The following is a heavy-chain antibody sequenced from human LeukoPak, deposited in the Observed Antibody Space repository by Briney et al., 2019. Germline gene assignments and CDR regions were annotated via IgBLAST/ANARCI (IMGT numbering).Heavy chain of an antibody. CDR3: ARGGDYASGSPGDY. D-gene: IGHD3-10*01. CDR2: INTDGSTT. CDR1: GFTFTTYW. Sequence: TGRSLRLSCAASGFTFTTYWMHWVRQAPGKGMVWVSRINTDGSTTTYADSVKGRFTISRDNAKNTLCLQMNSLRAEDTAVYYCARGGDYASGSPGDYWGQGTLVTVPS. J-gene: IGHJ4*02. V-gene: IGHV3-74*01.